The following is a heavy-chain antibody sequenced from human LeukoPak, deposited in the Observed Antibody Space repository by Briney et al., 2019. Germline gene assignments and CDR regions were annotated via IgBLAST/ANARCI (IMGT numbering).Heavy chain of an antibody. CDR2: ISYDGSNK. D-gene: IGHD3-3*01. Sequence: PGRSLRLSCAASGFTFSSYGMHWVRQAPGKGLERVAVISYDGSNKYYADSVKGRFTISRDNAKNSLYLQMNSLRAEDTAVYYCARGAHDFWSGYYTGSFDYWGQGTLVTVSS. CDR1: GFTFSSYG. CDR3: ARGAHDFWSGYYTGSFDY. J-gene: IGHJ4*02. V-gene: IGHV3-30*03.